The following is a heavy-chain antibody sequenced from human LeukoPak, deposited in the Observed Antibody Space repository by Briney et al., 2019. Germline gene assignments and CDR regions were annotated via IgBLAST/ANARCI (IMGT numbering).Heavy chain of an antibody. CDR2: ISYDGSNE. D-gene: IGHD2-21*02. J-gene: IGHJ4*02. V-gene: IGHV3-30*04. CDR3: ARGGAGVVVTAPLDY. Sequence: PGGSLRLSCAASGFTFSSYAMHWVRQAPGKGLEWVAVISYDGSNEYYADSVKGRFTISRDNSKNTLYLQMNSLRAADTAVYYCARGGAGVVVTAPLDYWGQGTLVTVSS. CDR1: GFTFSSYA.